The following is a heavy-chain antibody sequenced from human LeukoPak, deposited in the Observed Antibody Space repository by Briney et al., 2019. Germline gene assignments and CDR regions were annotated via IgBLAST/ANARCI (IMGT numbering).Heavy chain of an antibody. D-gene: IGHD6-13*01. Sequence: SETLSLTCAVYGGSFSGYYWSWIRQPPGKGLERIGEINHSGSTNYNPSLKSRVTISVDTSKNQFSLKLSSVTAADTAVYYCARGTRTIAAAGRKLFDYWGQGTLVTVSS. CDR1: GGSFSGYY. J-gene: IGHJ4*02. CDR3: ARGTRTIAAAGRKLFDY. V-gene: IGHV4-34*01. CDR2: INHSGST.